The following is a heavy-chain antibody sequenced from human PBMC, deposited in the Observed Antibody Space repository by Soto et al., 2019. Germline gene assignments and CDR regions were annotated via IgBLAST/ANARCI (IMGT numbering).Heavy chain of an antibody. D-gene: IGHD3-22*01. J-gene: IGHJ4*02. V-gene: IGHV1-46*01. Sequence: EASVKVSCKASGYTFTSYYMHWVRQAPGQGLEWMGIINPSGGSTSYAQKFQGRVTMTRDTSTSTVYMELSSLRSEDTAVYYCARDPTQNYYDSSGYYYDYWGQGTLVTVSS. CDR2: INPSGGST. CDR3: ARDPTQNYYDSSGYYYDY. CDR1: GYTFTSYY.